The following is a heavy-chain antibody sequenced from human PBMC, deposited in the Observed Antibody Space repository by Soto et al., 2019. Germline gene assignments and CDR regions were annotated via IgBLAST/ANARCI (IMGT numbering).Heavy chain of an antibody. Sequence: SETLSLTCTVSGGSISSSSYYWGWIRQPPGQGLEWIGSIYYSGSTYYTPTLKSRVTISVATSKNQFSLKLGSVTAADTAVYYCARDAPMFIVGATRPDAFDIWGQGTMVTVSS. J-gene: IGHJ3*02. V-gene: IGHV4-39*07. CDR2: IYYSGST. CDR1: GGSISSSSYY. CDR3: ARDAPMFIVGATRPDAFDI. D-gene: IGHD1-26*01.